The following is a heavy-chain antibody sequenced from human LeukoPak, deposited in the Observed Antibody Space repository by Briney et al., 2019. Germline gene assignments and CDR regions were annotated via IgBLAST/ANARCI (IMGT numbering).Heavy chain of an antibody. CDR3: ARGGFDNEIDY. J-gene: IGHJ4*02. Sequence: GASVKVSCTASGGTFSSYAISWVRQAPGQGLEWMGGIIPIFGTANYAQKFQGRVTITADESTSTAYMELSSLRSEDTAVYYCARGGFDNEIDYWGQGTLVTVSS. CDR1: GGTFSSYA. D-gene: IGHD3-9*01. V-gene: IGHV1-69*01. CDR2: IIPIFGTA.